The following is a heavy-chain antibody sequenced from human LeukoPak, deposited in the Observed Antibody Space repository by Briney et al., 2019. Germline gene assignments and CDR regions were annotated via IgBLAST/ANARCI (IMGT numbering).Heavy chain of an antibody. J-gene: IGHJ4*02. D-gene: IGHD3-10*01. CDR2: IIPIFGTA. CDR1: GGTFSSYA. Sequence: ASVKVSCKASGGTFSSYAISWVRQAPGQGLEWMGGIIPIFGTANYSQKFQGRVTITADESPSTAYMVLSMLRSEDTAVYYCARWAESYGSGERYYFDYWGQGTLVTVSS. V-gene: IGHV1-69*01. CDR3: ARWAESYGSGERYYFDY.